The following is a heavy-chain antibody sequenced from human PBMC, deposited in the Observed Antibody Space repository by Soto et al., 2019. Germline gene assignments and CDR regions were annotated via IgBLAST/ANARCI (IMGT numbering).Heavy chain of an antibody. V-gene: IGHV3-15*01. Sequence: GGSLRLSCAASGFTFSNAWMSWVRQAPGKGLEWVGRIKSKTDGGTTDYAAPVKGRFTISRDDSKNTLYLQMNSLKTEDTAVNYCTTEGDCSGGSCFHDAFDIWGQGTMVTVSS. D-gene: IGHD2-15*01. CDR1: GFTFSNAW. CDR3: TTEGDCSGGSCFHDAFDI. CDR2: IKSKTDGGTT. J-gene: IGHJ3*02.